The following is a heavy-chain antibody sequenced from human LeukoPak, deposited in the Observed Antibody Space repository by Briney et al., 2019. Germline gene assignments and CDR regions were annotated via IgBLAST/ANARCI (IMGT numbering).Heavy chain of an antibody. CDR1: GFTFSDYY. CDR2: ISSSGSTI. V-gene: IGHV3-11*01. CDR3: ARGDSSGWPVFDY. D-gene: IGHD6-19*01. Sequence: KSGGSLRLSCAASGFTFSDYYMSWIRQAPGKGLEWVSYISSSGSTIYYADSVKGRFTISRDNAKNSLYLQMNSLRAEDTAVYYCARGDSSGWPVFDYWGQGTLVTVSS. J-gene: IGHJ4*02.